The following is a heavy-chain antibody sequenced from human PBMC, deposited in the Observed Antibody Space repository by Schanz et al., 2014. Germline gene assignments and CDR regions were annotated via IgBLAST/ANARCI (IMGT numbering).Heavy chain of an antibody. CDR1: GFTFRNYD. CDR2: ITGSGGST. CDR3: ARQRSYFYAMDV. Sequence: EVQLLESGGGLVQPGGSLRLSCAASGFTFRNYDMRWVRQAPGKGLEWVSTITGSGGSTFYADSVKGRFTISRDSAKNSLYLQMNSLRAEDTAVYYCARQRSYFYAMDVWGQGTTVTVSS. V-gene: IGHV3-23*01. J-gene: IGHJ6*02.